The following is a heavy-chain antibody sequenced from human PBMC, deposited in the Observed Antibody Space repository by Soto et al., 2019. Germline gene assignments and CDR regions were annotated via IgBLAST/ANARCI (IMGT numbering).Heavy chain of an antibody. Sequence: QVQLVQSGPEVKKPGASVKVSCKTSGYTFTNFGISWVRQAPGQGLEWMGWVTTDKGKTTYAQKFQGRVTMTTDTSASTADMERGGLRAGDRGVYYGATRSPAGDDGGQGTLVSVSS. J-gene: IGHJ4*02. CDR1: GYTFTNFG. V-gene: IGHV1-18*01. CDR2: VTTDKGKT. CDR3: ATRSPAGDD.